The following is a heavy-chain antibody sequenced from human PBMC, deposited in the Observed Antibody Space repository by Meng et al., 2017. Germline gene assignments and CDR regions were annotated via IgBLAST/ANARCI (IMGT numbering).Heavy chain of an antibody. Sequence: GGPLRLSCPASEFTFSSYWMSWVRQAQGKGLGWVAKIKQDGSEKYYVDSVKGRFTISRDNAKNPLYLQMNSLRAEDTAVYYCARERPRAVSLSAFDIWGQGTMVTVSS. CDR1: EFTFSSYW. V-gene: IGHV3-7*01. CDR3: ARERPRAVSLSAFDI. J-gene: IGHJ3*02. D-gene: IGHD6-19*01. CDR2: IKQDGSEK.